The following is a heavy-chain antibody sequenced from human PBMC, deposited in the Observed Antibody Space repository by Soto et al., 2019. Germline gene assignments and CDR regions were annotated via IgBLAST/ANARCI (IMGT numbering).Heavy chain of an antibody. V-gene: IGHV1-69*13. J-gene: IGHJ4*02. CDR1: RDTFDSYA. D-gene: IGHD1-1*01. Sequence: SVKVSCKASRDTFDSYAITWVRQAPGQGLEWVGGIIPILGTTKYAQMFRGRVTMTADESTSTIYMELSSLTSEDRAVYFCAAGGKNGYIKWGQGTQVTVSS. CDR3: AAGGKNGYIK. CDR2: IIPILGTT.